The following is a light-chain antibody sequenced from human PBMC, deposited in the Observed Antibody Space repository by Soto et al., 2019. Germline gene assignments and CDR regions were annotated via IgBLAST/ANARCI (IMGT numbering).Light chain of an antibody. CDR2: DAS. J-gene: IGKJ1*01. Sequence: DVQMTQSPSTLSASVGDRVIITCRASQRISSWLAWYQQKPGKAPKLLIYDASSLESGVPSRFSGSGSGTEFTLTISSLQPDDFATYYCQQYNSYSPEFGQGTKVDIK. CDR1: QRISSW. V-gene: IGKV1-5*01. CDR3: QQYNSYSPE.